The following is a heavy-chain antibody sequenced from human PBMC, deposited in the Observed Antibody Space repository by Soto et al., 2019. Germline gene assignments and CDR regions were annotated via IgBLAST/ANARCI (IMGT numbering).Heavy chain of an antibody. CDR3: VKDDGGYPSTAPH. CDR1: GITISNYP. Sequence: EVQLLESGGGLLQPGGSLSLSCAASGITISNYPMSWVRKAPGKGLDWVSGISGSGDRTYYADSAKGRFTISKDISRNSLSRQLDSLGVEDTAVYFCVKDDGGYPSTAPHWGQGTLVTVSS. J-gene: IGHJ4*02. D-gene: IGHD5-12*01. CDR2: ISGSGDRT. V-gene: IGHV3-23*01.